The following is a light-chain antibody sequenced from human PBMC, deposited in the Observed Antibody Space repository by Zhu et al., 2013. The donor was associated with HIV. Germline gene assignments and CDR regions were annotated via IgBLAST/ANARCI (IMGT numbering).Light chain of an antibody. Sequence: DVVMTQSPLSLPVTLGQPASISCRSSQSLVHSDGNTYLSWFQQRPGQSPRRLIYKVSNRDSGVPDRFSGSGSGTDFTLRISRVESDDVGVYFCMQGTHLYTFGQGTKLE. J-gene: IGKJ2*01. V-gene: IGKV2-30*02. CDR1: QSLVHSDGNTY. CDR3: MQGTHLYT. CDR2: KVS.